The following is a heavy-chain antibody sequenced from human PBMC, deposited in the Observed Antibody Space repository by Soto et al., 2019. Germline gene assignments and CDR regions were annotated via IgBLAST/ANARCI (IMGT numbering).Heavy chain of an antibody. CDR3: ARKYCSGGSCYENWFDP. D-gene: IGHD2-15*01. CDR2: IYYSGST. CDR1: GGSISSSSYY. J-gene: IGHJ5*02. Sequence: SETLSLTCTVSGGSISSSSYYWGCIRQPPGKGLEWIGYIYYSGSTNYNPSLKSRVTISVDTSKNQFSLKLSSVTAADTAVYYCARKYCSGGSCYENWFDPWGQGTLVTVSS. V-gene: IGHV4-61*05.